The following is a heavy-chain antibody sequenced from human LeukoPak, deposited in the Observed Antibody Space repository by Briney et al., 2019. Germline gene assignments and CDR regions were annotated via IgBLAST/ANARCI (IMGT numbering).Heavy chain of an antibody. J-gene: IGHJ4*02. CDR2: ISAYNGNT. Sequence: GASVKVSCKASGYTFTSYGISWVRQAPGQGLEWMGWISAYNGNTNYAQKLQGRVTMTTDTSTSTAYMELRSLRSDDTAAYYCARTEYYYDSSGYYLLDYWGQGTLVTVSS. D-gene: IGHD3-22*01. V-gene: IGHV1-18*01. CDR3: ARTEYYYDSSGYYLLDY. CDR1: GYTFTSYG.